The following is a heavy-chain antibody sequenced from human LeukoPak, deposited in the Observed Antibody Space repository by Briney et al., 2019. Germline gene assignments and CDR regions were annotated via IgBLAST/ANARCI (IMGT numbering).Heavy chain of an antibody. V-gene: IGHV3-48*01. D-gene: IGHD3-10*01. J-gene: IGHJ4*02. CDR1: GFTFSSYS. Sequence: QAGGSLRLSCAASGFTFSSYSMNWVRQAPGKGLEWVSYISSSSSTIYYADSVKGRFTIPRDNAKNSLYLQMNSLRAEDTAVYYCARDDGYYYGSGSYSSLDYWGQGTLVTVSS. CDR3: ARDDGYYYGSGSYSSLDY. CDR2: ISSSSSTI.